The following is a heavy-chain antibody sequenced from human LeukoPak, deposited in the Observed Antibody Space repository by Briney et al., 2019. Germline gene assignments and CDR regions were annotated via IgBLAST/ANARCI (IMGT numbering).Heavy chain of an antibody. D-gene: IGHD5-12*01. CDR3: ARGGYSGYDFALYYYYYMDV. Sequence: SETLSLTCTVSGGSISSYYWSWIRQAAGKGLEWIGRIYTSGSTNYNPSLKSRVTMSVDTSKNQFSLKLSPVTAADTAVYYCARGGYSGYDFALYYYYYMDVWGKGTTVTVSS. V-gene: IGHV4-4*07. J-gene: IGHJ6*03. CDR1: GGSISSYY. CDR2: IYTSGST.